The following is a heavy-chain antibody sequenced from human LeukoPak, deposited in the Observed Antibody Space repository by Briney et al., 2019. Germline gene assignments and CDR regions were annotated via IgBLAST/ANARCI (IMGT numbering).Heavy chain of an antibody. CDR3: GRDGARYCSGASCYTY. V-gene: IGHV4-34*01. Sequence: NSSETLSLTCAVYGGSLSGYYRSWIRQPPGRGLEWIGEINYSGSTNYNPSLKSRVTISVDTSKNQFSLKLSSVTAADTAVYYCGRDGARYCSGASCYTYWGQGTLVTVSS. J-gene: IGHJ4*02. D-gene: IGHD2-15*01. CDR1: GGSLSGYY. CDR2: INYSGST.